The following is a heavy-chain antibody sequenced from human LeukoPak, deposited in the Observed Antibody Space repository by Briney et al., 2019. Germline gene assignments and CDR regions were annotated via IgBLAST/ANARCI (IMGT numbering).Heavy chain of an antibody. Sequence: PSETLSLTCAVYGGSSSGYYWSWIRQPPGKGLEWIGEINHSGSTNYNPSLKSRVTISVDTSKNQFSLKLSSVTAADTAVYYCARVRRYYYDSSGYLDYWGQGTLVTVSS. CDR1: GGSSSGYY. J-gene: IGHJ4*02. V-gene: IGHV4-34*01. CDR2: INHSGST. D-gene: IGHD3-22*01. CDR3: ARVRRYYYDSSGYLDY.